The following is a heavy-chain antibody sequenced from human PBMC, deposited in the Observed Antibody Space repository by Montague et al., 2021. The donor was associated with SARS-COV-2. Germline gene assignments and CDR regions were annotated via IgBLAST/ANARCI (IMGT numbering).Heavy chain of an antibody. Sequence: TLSLTCTVSGDSISSGNFHWNWIRQPAGEGPEWIGRMYISGISDYNPSLKSRVTISLDTSKNQVSLKLTSVTAADMAVYYCARSNAYGYGADAPDIWGQGTMVTVSS. CDR1: GDSISSGNFH. CDR2: MYISGIS. V-gene: IGHV4-61*02. J-gene: IGHJ3*02. CDR3: ARSNAYGYGADAPDI. D-gene: IGHD5-18*01.